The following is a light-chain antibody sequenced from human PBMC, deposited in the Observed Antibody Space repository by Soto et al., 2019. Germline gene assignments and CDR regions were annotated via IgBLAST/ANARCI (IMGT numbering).Light chain of an antibody. Sequence: DIPMTQSPSSLSASVGDRVTITCRASQSIDNHLNWYHQKPGKAPQVLIYSASTLQSGVPPRFTARGSGTDFSLTISGLQPEDFGSYYCQQSHNTPVTFGQGTNLEIK. J-gene: IGKJ2*01. CDR2: SAS. V-gene: IGKV1-39*01. CDR1: QSIDNH. CDR3: QQSHNTPVT.